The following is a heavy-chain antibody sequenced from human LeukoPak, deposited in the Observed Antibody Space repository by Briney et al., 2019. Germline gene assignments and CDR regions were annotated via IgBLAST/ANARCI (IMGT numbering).Heavy chain of an antibody. Sequence: GGSLRLSCVVSGFTFSSYWKSWVRQAPGKGLEWVANIKQDGSEKYYVDSVKGRFTISRDNAKNSLYLQMNSLRAEDTAVYYCARDLVSSGPYYYYFYGMDVWGQGTTVTVSS. D-gene: IGHD6-19*01. CDR1: GFTFSSYW. V-gene: IGHV3-7*01. J-gene: IGHJ6*02. CDR3: ARDLVSSGPYYYYFYGMDV. CDR2: IKQDGSEK.